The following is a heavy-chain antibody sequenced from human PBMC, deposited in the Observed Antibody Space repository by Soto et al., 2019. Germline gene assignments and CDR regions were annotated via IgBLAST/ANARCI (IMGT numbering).Heavy chain of an antibody. V-gene: IGHV4-34*01. CDR3: ARGTGYSSRNLGHWFDP. CDR2: INHSGST. J-gene: IGHJ5*02. Sequence: SETLSLTCAVYGGSFSGYYWSWIRQPPGKGLEWIGEINHSGSTNYNPSLKSRVTISVDTSKNQFSLKLSSVTAADTAVYYCARGTGYSSRNLGHWFDPWGQGTLVTVSS. D-gene: IGHD6-13*01. CDR1: GGSFSGYY.